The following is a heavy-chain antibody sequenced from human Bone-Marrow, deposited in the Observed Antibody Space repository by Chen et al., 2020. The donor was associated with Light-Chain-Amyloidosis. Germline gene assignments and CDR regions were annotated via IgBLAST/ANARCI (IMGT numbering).Heavy chain of an antibody. CDR1: GSTFPNYW. CDR2: IYPEDSDA. J-gene: IGHJ4*02. D-gene: IGHD5-12*01. Sequence: EVQLEQSGPEVKKPGESLKISCKGSGSTFPNYWIGWVRQMTGKGLEWMGVIYPEDSDARYSPSLEGQVTIAADKSITTAYLQWRSLKASDTAMYYCARRRDGYNFDYWGQGTLVTVSS. V-gene: IGHV5-51*01. CDR3: ARRRDGYNFDY.